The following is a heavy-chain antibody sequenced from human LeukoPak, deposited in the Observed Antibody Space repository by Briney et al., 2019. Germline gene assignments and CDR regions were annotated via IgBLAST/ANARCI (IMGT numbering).Heavy chain of an antibody. V-gene: IGHV3-23*02. CDR1: GFTFSNYP. D-gene: IGHD5/OR15-5a*01. J-gene: IGHJ4*02. Sequence: GGSLRLFCAASGFTFSNYPMMWIRQAPGKGLEWVSGISGIGDITKYVDSVKCRFTISRDNSNKTLYYQLNRLRCVDMAVLFWGSVRLIWGQGTRLTVPS. CDR2: ISGIGDIT. CDR3: GSVRLI.